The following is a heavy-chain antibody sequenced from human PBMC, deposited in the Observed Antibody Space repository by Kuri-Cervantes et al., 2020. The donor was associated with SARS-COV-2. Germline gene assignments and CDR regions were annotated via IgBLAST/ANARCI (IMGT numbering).Heavy chain of an antibody. V-gene: IGHV3-48*03. Sequence: GGSLRLSCAASGFTFSSYEMNWVRQAPGKGLEWVSYISSSGSTIYYADSVKGRFTISRDNAKNSLYLQMYSLRAEDTAVYYCASTIAVAGTANRDGMDVWGQGTTVTVSS. CDR2: ISSSGSTI. D-gene: IGHD6-19*01. J-gene: IGHJ6*02. CDR3: ASTIAVAGTANRDGMDV. CDR1: GFTFSSYE.